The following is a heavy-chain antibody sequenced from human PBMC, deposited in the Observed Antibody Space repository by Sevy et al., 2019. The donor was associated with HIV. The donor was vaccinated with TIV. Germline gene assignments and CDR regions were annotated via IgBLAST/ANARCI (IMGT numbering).Heavy chain of an antibody. D-gene: IGHD2-8*01. J-gene: IGHJ3*01. V-gene: IGHV3-48*01. CDR2: INSVSSHI. CDR1: GFTFSSYS. Sequence: GGYLRLSCVASGFTFSSYSLNWVRQAPGKGLEWISYINSVSSHIYYVDSVNDRFSISRDNAKNSLYLDMDSLRAEDSAVSYCARGHGYYLASDAFDFWGQGTMVTVSS. CDR3: ARGHGYYLASDAFDF.